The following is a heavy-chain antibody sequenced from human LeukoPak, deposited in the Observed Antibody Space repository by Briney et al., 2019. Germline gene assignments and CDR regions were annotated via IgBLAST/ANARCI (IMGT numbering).Heavy chain of an antibody. D-gene: IGHD3-22*01. V-gene: IGHV1-2*02. CDR1: GYTFTSYH. J-gene: IGHJ4*02. CDR2: INPNSGGT. CDR3: ARATSGYYDYFDY. Sequence: GASVKVSCKASGYTFTSYHIHWVRQAPGQGLEWMGWINPNSGGTNYAQKFQGRVTMTRDTSTSTAYMELSRLTSDDTAVYYCARATSGYYDYFDYWGQGTLVTVSS.